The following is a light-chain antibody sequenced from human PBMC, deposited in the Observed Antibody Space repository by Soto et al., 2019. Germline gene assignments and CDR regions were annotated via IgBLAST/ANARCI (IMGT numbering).Light chain of an antibody. CDR1: QSLNRD. CDR3: QPYNNWPGT. Sequence: IVMAESPATLCMSPGERGTLSWRAIQSLNRDLAWYQQKPGQSPRLLIFGAYIRATGITARFSGSGSGTEFTLTIGSLQSEDCALYYCQPYNNWPGTFGPGTQVDIK. J-gene: IGKJ1*01. V-gene: IGKV3-15*01. CDR2: GAY.